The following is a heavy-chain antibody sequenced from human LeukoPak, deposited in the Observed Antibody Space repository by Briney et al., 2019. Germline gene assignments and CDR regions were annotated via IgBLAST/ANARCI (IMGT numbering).Heavy chain of an antibody. V-gene: IGHV3-74*01. D-gene: IGHD2/OR15-2a*01. CDR3: VSFYETY. CDR2: INSDGSWT. J-gene: IGHJ4*02. CDR1: GNYW. Sequence: HTGGSLRLSCAASGNYWMHWVRQVPGKGLVWVSHINSDGSWTSYADSVKGRFTISKDNAKNTVYLQMNSLRAEDTAVYCCVSFYETYWGRGTLVTVSS.